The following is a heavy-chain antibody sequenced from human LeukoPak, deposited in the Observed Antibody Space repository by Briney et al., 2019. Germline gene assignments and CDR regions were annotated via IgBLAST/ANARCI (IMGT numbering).Heavy chain of an antibody. CDR1: GGSISSSSYY. J-gene: IGHJ3*02. Sequence: SVTLSLTCTVSGGSISSSSYYWGWIRQPPRKGLEWIGSIYYSGSTYYNPSLKSRVTISVDTSKNQFSLKLSSVTAADTAVYYCARLSSGWTLDIWGQGTMVTVSS. CDR3: ARLSSGWTLDI. D-gene: IGHD6-19*01. V-gene: IGHV4-39*01. CDR2: IYYSGST.